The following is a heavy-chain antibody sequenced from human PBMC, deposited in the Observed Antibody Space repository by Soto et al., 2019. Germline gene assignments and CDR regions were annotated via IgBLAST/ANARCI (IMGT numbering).Heavy chain of an antibody. CDR1: GFIFTTYG. CDR3: ARGGRIRAASVPPDC. D-gene: IGHD2-2*01. Sequence: EVELMDSGGGLVQRGGSLRLSCAASGFIFTTYGMSWVRQAPGKGLEWVSSISGSGASAYYADSVMGRLTISIDNSKNTLYLQTNSLRHEDTAVYYCARGGRIRAASVPPDCWGQGTLVAVSS. V-gene: IGHV3-23*01. CDR2: ISGSGASA. J-gene: IGHJ4*02.